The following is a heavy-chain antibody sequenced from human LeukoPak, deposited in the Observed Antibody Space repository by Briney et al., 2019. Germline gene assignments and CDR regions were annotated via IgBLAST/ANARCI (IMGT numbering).Heavy chain of an antibody. CDR3: AKGEAVVRGVIMGSYFDY. CDR2: ISYDGSNK. D-gene: IGHD3-10*01. CDR1: GFTFSTYW. V-gene: IGHV3-30*18. Sequence: GGSLRLSCAASGFTFSTYWMHWVRQAPGKGLEWVAVISYDGSNKYYADSVKGRFTISRDNSKNTLYLQMNSLRAEDTAVYYCAKGEAVVRGVIMGSYFDYWGQGTLVTVSS. J-gene: IGHJ4*02.